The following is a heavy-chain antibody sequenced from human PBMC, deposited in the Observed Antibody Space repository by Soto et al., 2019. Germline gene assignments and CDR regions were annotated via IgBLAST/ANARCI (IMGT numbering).Heavy chain of an antibody. V-gene: IGHV3-30*18. CDR2: ISYDGSNK. D-gene: IGHD2-15*01. Sequence: ESGGGVVQPGRSLRLSCAASGFTFSSYGMHWVRQAPGKGLEWVAVISYDGSNKYYADSVKGRFTISRDNSKNTLYLQMNSLRAEDTAVYYCAKGGGGGNPADAFDIWGQGTMVTVSS. J-gene: IGHJ3*02. CDR3: AKGGGGGNPADAFDI. CDR1: GFTFSSYG.